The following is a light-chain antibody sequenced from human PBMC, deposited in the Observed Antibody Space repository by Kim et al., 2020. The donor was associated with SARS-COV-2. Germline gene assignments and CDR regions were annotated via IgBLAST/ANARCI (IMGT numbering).Light chain of an antibody. CDR2: AAS. Sequence: AAVGERGTVTWRGRQRSSSDLNWYQQKPGKAPKLLIYAASTLQSGVPSRFSGSGSGTDFTLTISGLQAEDFATYYCQQSYSAPYTFGQGTKLEIK. CDR3: QQSYSAPYT. V-gene: IGKV1-39*01. J-gene: IGKJ2*01. CDR1: QRSSSD.